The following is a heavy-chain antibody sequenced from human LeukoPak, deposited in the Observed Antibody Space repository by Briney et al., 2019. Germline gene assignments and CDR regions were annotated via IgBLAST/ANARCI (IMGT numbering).Heavy chain of an antibody. CDR3: ARERPASASAFDV. D-gene: IGHD3-10*01. Sequence: PGGSLRLSCAASGFTFSSYWMSWVRQAPGEGLEWVANIKYDGSVRYYVDSVKGRFTISRDNTKNSLYLQMNNLRVEDTAVYYCARERPASASAFDVWGQGTVVTVSS. CDR1: GFTFSSYW. J-gene: IGHJ3*01. V-gene: IGHV3-7*01. CDR2: IKYDGSVR.